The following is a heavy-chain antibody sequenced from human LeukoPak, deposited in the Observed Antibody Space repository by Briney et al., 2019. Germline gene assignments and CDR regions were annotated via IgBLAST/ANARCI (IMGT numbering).Heavy chain of an antibody. CDR3: AKSRMGAKEKSEGRFGMDV. CDR2: ISYDGSNK. J-gene: IGHJ6*02. CDR1: GFTFSSYG. Sequence: QPGGSLRLSCAASGFTFSSYGMHWVRQAPGKGLEWVAVISYDGSNKYYADSVKGRFTISRDNSKNTLYLQMNSLRAEDTAVYYCAKSRMGAKEKSEGRFGMDVWGQGTTVTVSS. V-gene: IGHV3-30*18. D-gene: IGHD1-26*01.